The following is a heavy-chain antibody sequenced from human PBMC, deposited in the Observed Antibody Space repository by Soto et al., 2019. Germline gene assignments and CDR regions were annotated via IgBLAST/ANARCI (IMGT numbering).Heavy chain of an antibody. CDR2: ISSSSSYI. Sequence: EVQLVESGGGLVKPGGSLRLSCAASGFTFSSYSMNWVRQAPGKGLEWVSSISSSSSYIYYADSVKGRFTISRDNAKNSLYLQMNSLRAEDTAVYYCARVGSSGLGFDYWGQGTLVTVSS. CDR1: GFTFSSYS. V-gene: IGHV3-21*01. CDR3: ARVGSSGLGFDY. D-gene: IGHD6-19*01. J-gene: IGHJ4*02.